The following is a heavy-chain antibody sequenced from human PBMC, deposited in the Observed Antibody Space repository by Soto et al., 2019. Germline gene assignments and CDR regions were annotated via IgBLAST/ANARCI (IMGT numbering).Heavy chain of an antibody. Sequence: GGSLRLSCAASGFTFSSYDMHWVRQATGKGLEWVSAIGTAGDTYYPGSVKGRFTISRENAKNSLYLQMNSLRAGDTAVYYCARESTQQLDPGASDISGPGTMVTVS. V-gene: IGHV3-13*01. CDR3: ARESTQQLDPGASDI. J-gene: IGHJ3*02. CDR1: GFTFSSYD. CDR2: IGTAGDT. D-gene: IGHD6-13*01.